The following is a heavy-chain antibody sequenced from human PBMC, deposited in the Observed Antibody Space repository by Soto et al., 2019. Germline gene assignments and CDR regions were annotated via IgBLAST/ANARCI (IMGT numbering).Heavy chain of an antibody. CDR2: VYYSGST. CDR1: GGSIRSYY. V-gene: IGHV4-59*08. J-gene: IGHJ5*02. CDR3: ARHVTGSWNPEDWFDP. Sequence: QVHLQESGPGLVKPSETLSLTCTVSGGSIRSYYWSWIRQPPGKGLEWIGYVYYSGSTRYNPSLESRVTISIDPSKNQFSVNLTSVTAADTAVYYCARHVTGSWNPEDWFDPWGQGNLVTVSS. D-gene: IGHD6-13*01.